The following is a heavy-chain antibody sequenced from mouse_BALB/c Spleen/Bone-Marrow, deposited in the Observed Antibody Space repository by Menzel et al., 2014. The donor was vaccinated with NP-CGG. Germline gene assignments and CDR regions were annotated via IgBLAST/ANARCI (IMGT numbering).Heavy chain of an antibody. J-gene: IGHJ4*01. V-gene: IGHV1S81*02. CDR2: INPSNGRT. Sequence: VQLQESGAELVKPGASVKLSCKASGYTFTSYWMHWVKQRPGQGLEWIGVINPSNGRTNYNEKFKSKATLTVDKSSSTAYMQLSSLTSEDSAVYYCARGGGSYYAMDYWGQGTSVTVSS. CDR3: ARGGGSYYAMDY. CDR1: GYTFTSYW. D-gene: IGHD1-1*02.